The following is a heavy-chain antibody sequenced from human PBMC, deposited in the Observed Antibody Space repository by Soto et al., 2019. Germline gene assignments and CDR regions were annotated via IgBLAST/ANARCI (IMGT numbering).Heavy chain of an antibody. CDR1: GGSISSYY. V-gene: IGHV4-59*01. D-gene: IGHD3-3*01. CDR2: IYYSGST. Sequence: QVQLQESGPGLVKPSETLSLTCTVSGGSISSYYWSWIRQPPGKGLEWIGYIYYSGSTNYNPSLKSRVTISVDTSKNQFSLKLSSVTAADTAVYYCARGSIFGVVTNWYFDYWGQGTLVTVSS. J-gene: IGHJ4*02. CDR3: ARGSIFGVVTNWYFDY.